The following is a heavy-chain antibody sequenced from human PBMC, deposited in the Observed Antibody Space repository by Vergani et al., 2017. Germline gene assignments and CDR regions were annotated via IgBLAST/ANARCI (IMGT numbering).Heavy chain of an antibody. Sequence: EVQLLESGGGLVQPGGSLRLSCAASGFTFSSYAMSWVRQAPGKGLEWVSAISGSGGSTYYADSVKGRFTITRANSKNTLYLQMNSLRAEDTAVYYCANPVAPYYYYYGMDVWGQGTTVTVSS. CDR3: ANPVAPYYYYYGMDV. D-gene: IGHD4-23*01. CDR1: GFTFSSYA. J-gene: IGHJ6*02. CDR2: ISGSGGST. V-gene: IGHV3-23*01.